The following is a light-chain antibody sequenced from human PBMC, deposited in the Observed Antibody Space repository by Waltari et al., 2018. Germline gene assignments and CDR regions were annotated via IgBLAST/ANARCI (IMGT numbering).Light chain of an antibody. CDR3: QHYQGWPPSYT. Sequence: DIVMTQSPDSLAVSLGERATINCKSSQGILDGSNNRNSLAWYQQKPGQSPNLLIYWASTRESGVPDRFSGSGSGTDFSLTISSLQAEDVAVYYCQHYQGWPPSYTFGQGTKLEIK. CDR2: WAS. V-gene: IGKV4-1*01. J-gene: IGKJ2*01. CDR1: QGILDGSNNRNS.